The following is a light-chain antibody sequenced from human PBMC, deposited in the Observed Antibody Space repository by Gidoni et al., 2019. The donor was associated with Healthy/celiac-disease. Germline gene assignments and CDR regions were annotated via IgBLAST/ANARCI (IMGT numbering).Light chain of an antibody. V-gene: IGLV3-21*04. J-gene: IGLJ2*01. CDR3: QVWDSSSDHHVV. CDR1: NSGSKS. CDR2: YDS. Sequence: SYVPTQPPPVSVAPGKTARITCGGNNSGSKSVHWYQQKPGQAPVLVIYYDSDRPSGIPERFSGSNSGNTATLTIRRVEAGDEADYYCQVWDSSSDHHVVFGGGTKLTVL.